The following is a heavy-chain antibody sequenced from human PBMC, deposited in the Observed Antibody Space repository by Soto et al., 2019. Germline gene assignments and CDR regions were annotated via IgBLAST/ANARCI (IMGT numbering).Heavy chain of an antibody. CDR3: APHVSCSGGSCQYDAFAI. Sequence: EVQVLESGGGLVQPGGSLRLSCEGSGFTGSHAMTWIRQAPGKGPEWVSTVTADGGTYYADSVKGRFAMSRDTSENPLYLQMNSLGAEDTAAYYCAPHVSCSGGSCQYDAFAIRGQGTMVTVSS. CDR1: GFTGSHA. D-gene: IGHD2-15*01. CDR2: VTADGGT. J-gene: IGHJ3*02. V-gene: IGHV3-23*01.